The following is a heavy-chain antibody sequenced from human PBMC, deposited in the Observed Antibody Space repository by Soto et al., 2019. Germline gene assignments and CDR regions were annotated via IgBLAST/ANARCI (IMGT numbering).Heavy chain of an antibody. Sequence: SGGSLRLSCAASGFTFSSYAMTWVRQAPGKGLEWVSEISGSGGSTYYADSVKGRFTVSRDNSKNTLYLQMKNLRVEDTAVYYCAKRYLEWLLVFDIWGQGKMVTVSS. CDR3: AKRYLEWLLVFDI. V-gene: IGHV3-23*01. CDR1: GFTFSSYA. D-gene: IGHD3-3*01. J-gene: IGHJ3*02. CDR2: ISGSGGST.